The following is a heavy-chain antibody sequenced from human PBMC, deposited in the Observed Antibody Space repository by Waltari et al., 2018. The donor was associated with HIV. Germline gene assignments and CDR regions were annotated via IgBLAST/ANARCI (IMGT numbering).Heavy chain of an antibody. CDR1: GYTFTSYG. CDR2: ISAYNGNT. CDR3: ARVSFDYDSSGYYFELGY. Sequence: QVQLVQSGAEVKKPGASVKVSCKASGYTFTSYGISWVRQAPGQGLEWMGWISAYNGNTNYAQKLQGRVTMTTDTSTSTAYMELRSLRSDDTAVYYCARVSFDYDSSGYYFELGYWGQGTLVTVSS. J-gene: IGHJ4*02. D-gene: IGHD3-22*01. V-gene: IGHV1-18*01.